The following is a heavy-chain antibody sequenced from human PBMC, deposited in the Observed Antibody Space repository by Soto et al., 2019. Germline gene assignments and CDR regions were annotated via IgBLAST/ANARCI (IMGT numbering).Heavy chain of an antibody. D-gene: IGHD3-3*01. CDR1: GYIFTIYV. CDR2: INGGNGNT. J-gene: IGHJ6*02. V-gene: IGHV1-3*01. Sequence: QVQLVQSGAEVKKPGASVKVSCKASGYIFTIYVMHWVRQAPRQRLEWMGWINGGNGNTKYSQKFQGRVTISRDTSASTAYVELSSLRSEDTAVYYCARVGHTGYENFFYYGMDVWGQGTTVTVSS. CDR3: ARVGHTGYENFFYYGMDV.